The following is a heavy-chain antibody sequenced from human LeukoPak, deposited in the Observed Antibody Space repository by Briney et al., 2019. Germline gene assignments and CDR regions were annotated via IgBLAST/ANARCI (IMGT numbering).Heavy chain of an antibody. CDR3: ARFHPTASLDY. CDR2: INHSGST. V-gene: IGHV4-34*01. CDR1: GGSFSGYY. J-gene: IGHJ4*02. D-gene: IGHD5-18*01. Sequence: SETLSLTCAVYGGSFSGYYWSWIRQPPGKGLEWIGEINHSGSTNYNPSLKSRVTISVDTSKNQFSLELSSVTAADTAVYYCARFHPTASLDYWGQGTLVTVSS.